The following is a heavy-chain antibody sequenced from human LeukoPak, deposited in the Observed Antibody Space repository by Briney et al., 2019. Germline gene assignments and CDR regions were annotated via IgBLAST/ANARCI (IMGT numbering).Heavy chain of an antibody. D-gene: IGHD2-21*02. J-gene: IGHJ5*02. Sequence: GASVKVSCKAAGGTFSSYAISWVRQAPGQGLEWMGGIIPIFGTAKYAQKFQGRVTITADELTRTAYMELSSLRSEDTAVYYCARAPSLVVTASPWLGWFDPRGQGTLVTVSS. CDR3: ARAPSLVVTASPWLGWFDP. CDR1: GGTFSSYA. V-gene: IGHV1-69*13. CDR2: IIPIFGTA.